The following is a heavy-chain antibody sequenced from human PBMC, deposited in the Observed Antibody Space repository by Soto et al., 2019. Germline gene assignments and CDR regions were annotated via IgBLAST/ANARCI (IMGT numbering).Heavy chain of an antibody. CDR3: ARGSSIAGLYYGMDV. CDR2: NYYSGIT. V-gene: IGHV4-31*03. CDR1: GGSISSGGYY. J-gene: IGHJ6*02. Sequence: QVQLQESGPGLVKPSQTLFLTCTVSGGSISSGGYYWTWIRQHPGKGLEWIGYNYYSGITYYNPSLQSRVTISLDTSKNQFSLKLSSVTAADTAVYYCARGSSIAGLYYGMDVWGQGTTVTVSS. D-gene: IGHD6-6*01.